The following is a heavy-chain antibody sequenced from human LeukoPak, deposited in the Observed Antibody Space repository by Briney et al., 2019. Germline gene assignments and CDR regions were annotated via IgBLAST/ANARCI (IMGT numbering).Heavy chain of an antibody. D-gene: IGHD1-26*01. CDR3: ARDLVGAPDY. CDR2: IYPRDGST. J-gene: IGHJ4*02. Sequence: ASVKVSCKASGYTFTSNYIHWVRQAPGQGLEWMGMIYPRDGSTSYAQKFQGRVTVTRDTFTSTVHMELSGLRSEDTAVYYCARDLVGAPDYWGQGTLVTVSS. CDR1: GYTFTSNY. V-gene: IGHV1-46*01.